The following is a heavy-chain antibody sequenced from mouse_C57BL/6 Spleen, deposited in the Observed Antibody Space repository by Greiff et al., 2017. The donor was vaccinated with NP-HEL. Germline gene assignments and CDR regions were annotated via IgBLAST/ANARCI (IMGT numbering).Heavy chain of an antibody. CDR2: INPSSGYT. V-gene: IGHV1-4*01. D-gene: IGHD2-4*01. Sequence: VQLQQSGAELARPGASVKMSCKASGYTFTSYTMHWVKQRPGQGLEWIGYINPSSGYTKYNQKFKDKATLTADKSSSTAYMQLSSLTSEDSAVYYCARGGDYDGDYYAMDYWGQGTSVTVSS. J-gene: IGHJ4*01. CDR3: ARGGDYDGDYYAMDY. CDR1: GYTFTSYT.